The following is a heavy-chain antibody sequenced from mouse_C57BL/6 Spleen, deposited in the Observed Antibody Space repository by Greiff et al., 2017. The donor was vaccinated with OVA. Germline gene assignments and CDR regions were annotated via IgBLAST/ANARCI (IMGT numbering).Heavy chain of an antibody. CDR2: IHPNSGST. J-gene: IGHJ4*01. CDR3: ARYGGHAMDY. CDR1: GYTFTSYW. V-gene: IGHV1-64*01. D-gene: IGHD1-2*01. Sequence: VQLQQSGAELVKPGASVKLSCKASGYTFTSYWMHWVKQRPGQGLEWIGMIHPNSGSTNYNEKFKSKATLTVDKSSSTAYMQLSSLTSEDSAVYYCARYGGHAMDYWGQGTSVTVSS.